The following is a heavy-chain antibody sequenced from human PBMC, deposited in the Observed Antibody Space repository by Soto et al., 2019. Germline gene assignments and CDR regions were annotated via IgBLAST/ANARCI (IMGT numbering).Heavy chain of an antibody. CDR3: ARDGRYSGSYGGYYFDY. V-gene: IGHV1-18*01. Sequence: QVQLVQSGAEVKKPGASVKVSCKASGYTFTSYGISWVRQAPGQGLEWMGWISANTGNTNFAQKLQGRVTMTTDTSTSTAYMELRSLRSADTAVYYCARDGRYSGSYGGYYFDYWGQGTLVTVSS. CDR1: GYTFTSYG. CDR2: ISANTGNT. J-gene: IGHJ4*02. D-gene: IGHD1-26*01.